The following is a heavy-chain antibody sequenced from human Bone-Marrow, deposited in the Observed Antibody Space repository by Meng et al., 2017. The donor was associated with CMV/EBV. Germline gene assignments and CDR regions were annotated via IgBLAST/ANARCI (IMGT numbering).Heavy chain of an antibody. J-gene: IGHJ5*02. CDR2: IIPILGIA. CDR3: AREVLEYCSSTSCYLRWFDP. Sequence: SVKVSCKASGGTFSSYAISWVRQAPGQGLEWMGGIIPILGIANYAQKFQGRVTITADKSTGTAYMELSSLRSEDTAVYYCAREVLEYCSSTSCYLRWFDPWGQGTLVTVSS. D-gene: IGHD2-2*01. V-gene: IGHV1-69*10. CDR1: GGTFSSYA.